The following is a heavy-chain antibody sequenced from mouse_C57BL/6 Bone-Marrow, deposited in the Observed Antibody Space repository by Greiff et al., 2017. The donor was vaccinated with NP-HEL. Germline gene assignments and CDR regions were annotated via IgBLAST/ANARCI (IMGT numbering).Heavy chain of an antibody. CDR1: GYTFTDYY. V-gene: IGHV1-75*01. CDR2: IFPGSGST. D-gene: IGHD2-5*01. CDR3: ARKGDYSNYAAFDY. Sequence: QVQLQQSGPELVKPGASVKISCKTSGYTFTDYYINWVKQRPGQGLEWIGWIFPGSGSTYYNEKFKGKATLTVDKSSSTAYMLLSSLTSEDSAVYFCARKGDYSNYAAFDYWGQGTTLTVSS. J-gene: IGHJ2*01.